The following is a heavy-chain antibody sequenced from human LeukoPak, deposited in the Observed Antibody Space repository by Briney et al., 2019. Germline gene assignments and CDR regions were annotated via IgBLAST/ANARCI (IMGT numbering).Heavy chain of an antibody. V-gene: IGHV3-53*01. J-gene: IGHJ4*02. CDR2: IYSGGST. CDR1: GFTFSSYS. CDR3: AREGHYYGSGSYNGY. D-gene: IGHD3-10*01. Sequence: PGGSLRLSCVASGFTFSSYSMNWVRQAPGKGLEWVSVIYSGGSTYYADSVKGRFTISRDNAKNSLYLQMNSLRAEDTAVYYCAREGHYYGSGSYNGYWGQGTLVTVSS.